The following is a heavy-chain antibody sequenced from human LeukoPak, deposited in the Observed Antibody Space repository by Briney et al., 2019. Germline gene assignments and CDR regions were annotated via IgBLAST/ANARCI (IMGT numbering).Heavy chain of an antibody. V-gene: IGHV4-39*01. CDR2: INYDGST. CDR3: ARHGGVGVIPDFDY. CDR1: GGSISSNGYY. D-gene: IGHD2-8*02. Sequence: PSETLSLTCTVSGGSISSNGYYWAWIRQPPGKGLQWIGSINYDGSTYYNPSLKSRATISVDTSKNQFSLKQSSVTAAGTAVYYCARHGGVGVIPDFDYWGPGTLVTVSS. J-gene: IGHJ4*02.